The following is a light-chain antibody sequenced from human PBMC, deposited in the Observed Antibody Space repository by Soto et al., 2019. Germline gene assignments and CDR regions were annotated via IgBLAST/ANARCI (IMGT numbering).Light chain of an antibody. Sequence: DIQMTQSPSSLSASVGDRVTITCRASLRISSDLNWYQQKPGKAPKVLIFGASSLQSGVPSRFSGSGSGTEFTLTISSLQREDSATYYCQQSYTTPRTLGQGTKVDIK. CDR2: GAS. CDR3: QQSYTTPRT. CDR1: LRISSD. V-gene: IGKV1-39*01. J-gene: IGKJ2*01.